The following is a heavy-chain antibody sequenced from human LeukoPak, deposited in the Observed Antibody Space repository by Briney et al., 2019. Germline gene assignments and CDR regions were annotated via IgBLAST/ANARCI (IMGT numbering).Heavy chain of an antibody. Sequence: GASVKVSCKASGYTFTSYGFSWVRQAPGQGLEWMGWISAYNGDTKYALNLQGRVTMTTDTSTSTAYMELRSLRSDDTAVYYCARQLRWDQXYFDYWGQGTLVTVSS. CDR2: ISAYNGDT. D-gene: IGHD4-23*01. V-gene: IGHV1-18*01. CDR1: GYTFTSYG. CDR3: ARQLRWDQXYFDY. J-gene: IGHJ4*02.